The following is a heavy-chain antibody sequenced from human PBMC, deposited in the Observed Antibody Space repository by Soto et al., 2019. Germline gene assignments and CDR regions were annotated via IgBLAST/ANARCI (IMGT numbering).Heavy chain of an antibody. D-gene: IGHD3-3*01. J-gene: IGHJ4*02. CDR2: MYWDDDK. Sequence: QITLKESGPTLVKPTQTLTLTCTFSGFSLSTSGVGVGWIRQPPGKALQWLALMYWDDDKRYSPSLKSRLTYPKDTAKNQVVLTMTTMDPVDTATYYCAHRRDGNYDFDYWGQGTLVAVSS. CDR1: GFSLSTSGVG. CDR3: AHRRDGNYDFDY. V-gene: IGHV2-5*02.